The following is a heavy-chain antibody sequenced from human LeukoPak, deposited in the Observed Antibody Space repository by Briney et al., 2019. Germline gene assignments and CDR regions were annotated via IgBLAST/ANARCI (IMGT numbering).Heavy chain of an antibody. CDR2: IYYSGNT. D-gene: IGHD1-26*01. J-gene: IGHJ5*02. CDR3: ARENLGFDP. CDR1: GGSISSYY. Sequence: SETLSPTCTVSGGSISSYYWSWIRQPPGKGLEWIGYIYYSGNTNYNPSLKSRVTISVDTSKNQFSLKLSSVTAADTAVYYCARENLGFDPWGQGTLVTVSS. V-gene: IGHV4-59*01.